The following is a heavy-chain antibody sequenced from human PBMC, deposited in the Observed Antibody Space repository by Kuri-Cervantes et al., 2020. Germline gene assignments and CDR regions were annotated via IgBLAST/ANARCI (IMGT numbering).Heavy chain of an antibody. CDR2: VNPNSGTT. Sequence: ASVNVSCKTSGGTFSSYAINWVRQATGQGLEWMGWVNPNSGTTGTAQKFQGRVTMTRNTSISTVYMELSSLRSEDTAVYYCSGGPVVPAPPFDSWGQGTLVTVSS. J-gene: IGHJ4*02. D-gene: IGHD2-21*02. CDR3: SGGPVVPAPPFDS. V-gene: IGHV1-8*02. CDR1: GGTFSSYA.